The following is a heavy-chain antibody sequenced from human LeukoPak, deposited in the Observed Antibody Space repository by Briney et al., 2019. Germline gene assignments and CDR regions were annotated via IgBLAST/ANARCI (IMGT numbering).Heavy chain of an antibody. V-gene: IGHV3-30*04. CDR3: VRQDCSGGSCYLDY. CDR1: RFIFSNYA. CDR2: ISYHGRDQ. Sequence: GGSLRLSCAASRFIFSNYAMHWVRQAPGKGLDWVAVISYHGRDQFYADSVKGRFTISRDSSKDTLYLQMNSLRTENTAVYYCVRQDCSGGSCYLDYWGQGTLVTVSS. J-gene: IGHJ4*02. D-gene: IGHD2-15*01.